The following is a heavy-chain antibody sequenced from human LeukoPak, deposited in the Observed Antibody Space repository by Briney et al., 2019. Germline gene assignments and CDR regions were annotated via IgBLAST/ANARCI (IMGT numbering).Heavy chain of an antibody. V-gene: IGHV3-23*01. J-gene: IGHJ5*02. CDR3: AKSVRHAYNFVVETTWFAR. CDR1: GFTFNSYA. CDR2: ISGSGGST. D-gene: IGHD5-24*01. Sequence: GGSLRLSCAASGFTFNSYAMSWARQAPGKGLEWVSAISGSGGSTYYADSVKGRFTISRDNSKNTLYLQMNSPRAEHTAVSYCAKSVRHAYNFVVETTWFARCGQPTLVTV.